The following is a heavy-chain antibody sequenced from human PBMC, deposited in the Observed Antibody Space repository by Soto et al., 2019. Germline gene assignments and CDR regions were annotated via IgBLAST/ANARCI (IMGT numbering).Heavy chain of an antibody. CDR2: MYYGGTT. V-gene: IGHV3-53*02. J-gene: IGHJ3*01. Sequence: EMQLVETGGGLIQPVGSLRLSCAASGFTVSSDHMSWVRQAPGKGLDWISVMYYGGTTYYADSVQGRFTISRDSSTNTLYLQMTDLRANDTAVYYCAREAAGFDLWGQGTMVTVSS. CDR3: AREAAGFDL. CDR1: GFTVSSDH.